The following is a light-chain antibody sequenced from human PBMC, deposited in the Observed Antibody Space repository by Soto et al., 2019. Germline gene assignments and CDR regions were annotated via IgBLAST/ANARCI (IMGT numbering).Light chain of an antibody. CDR1: QSISSY. CDR3: QQSDSTPRT. V-gene: IGKV1-39*01. J-gene: IGKJ1*01. CDR2: AAS. Sequence: DIQMTQSQSSLSASVGDRVTITCRASQSISSYLNWYQQKPGKAPKLLIYAASSLQSGVPSRFSGSGYGTDLTLTISILHPVDFATYYCQQSDSTPRTFGQRTKVEIK.